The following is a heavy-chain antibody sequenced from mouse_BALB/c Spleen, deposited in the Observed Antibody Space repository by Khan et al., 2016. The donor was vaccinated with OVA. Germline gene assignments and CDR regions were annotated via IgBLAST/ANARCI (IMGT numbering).Heavy chain of an antibody. CDR2: ISYSDNT. CDR3: ARVYGGDFDY. J-gene: IGHJ2*01. V-gene: IGHV3-2*02. CDR1: GYSITTDYA. D-gene: IGHD1-1*01. Sequence: QLEESGPGLVKPSQSLSLTCTVTGYSITTDYAWNWIRQFPGNKLEWMGFISYSDNTKYNPSLKSRISITRDTSKNQFFLQLKSVTTEDTARYYCARVYGGDFDYWGQGTTLTVSS.